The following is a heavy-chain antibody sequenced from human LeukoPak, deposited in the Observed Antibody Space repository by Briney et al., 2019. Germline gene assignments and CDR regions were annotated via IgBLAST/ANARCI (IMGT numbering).Heavy chain of an antibody. J-gene: IGHJ6*03. D-gene: IGHD5-12*01. CDR1: GFTFSSYA. CDR2: ISSSSYI. CDR3: ASSGYDWGYYYYYYMDV. V-gene: IGHV3-21*01. Sequence: PGRSLRLSCAASGFTFSSYAMHWVRQAPGKGLEWVSSISSSSYIYYADSVKGRFTISRDNAKNSLYLQMNSLRAEDTAVYYCASSGYDWGYYYYYYMDVWGKGTTVTVSS.